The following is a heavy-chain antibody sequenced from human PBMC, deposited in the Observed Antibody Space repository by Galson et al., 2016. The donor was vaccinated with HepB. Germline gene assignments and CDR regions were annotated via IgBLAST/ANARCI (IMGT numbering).Heavy chain of an antibody. D-gene: IGHD3-22*01. J-gene: IGHJ4*02. V-gene: IGHV1-69*01. CDR1: GDTFNKFA. CDR2: SIPMFGTP. CDR3: ARGQFYYDSSGYFSY. Sequence: QSGAEVKKPGESLRISCKASGDTFNKFAFNWVRQAPGQVLEWVGGSIPMFGTPNYSHKLQGRVTITADDSTSTAYRELSSLRSEDTAVYYCARGQFYYDSSGYFSYWGQGTLVTVSS.